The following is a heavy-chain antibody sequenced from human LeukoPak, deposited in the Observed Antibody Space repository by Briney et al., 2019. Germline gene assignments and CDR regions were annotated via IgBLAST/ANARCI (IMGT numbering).Heavy chain of an antibody. CDR2: ISYDGSNK. CDR3: AKGLRDGSNKYFDS. J-gene: IGHJ4*02. CDR1: GFTFSSYA. Sequence: GRSLRLSCAASGFTFSSYAMHWVRQAPGKGLEWVAVISYDGSNKYYADSVKGRFTISRDNSKNTLYLQMNSLRPEDTAVYYCAKGLRDGSNKYFDSWGQGTLVTVSS. V-gene: IGHV3-30-3*01. D-gene: IGHD5-24*01.